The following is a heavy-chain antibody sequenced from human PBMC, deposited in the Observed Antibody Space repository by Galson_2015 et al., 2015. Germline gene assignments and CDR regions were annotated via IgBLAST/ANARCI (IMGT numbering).Heavy chain of an antibody. V-gene: IGHV3-48*03. CDR1: GITFSSYE. Sequence: SLRLSCAASGITFSSYEMNWVRQAPGKGLEWISYISSSGTNIFYADSVKGRFTISRDNAKNSLSLQMNSLRAEDTAVYYCTRGGSCTGGTCYLSNAFDVWGQGTVVTVSS. D-gene: IGHD2-8*02. CDR2: ISSSGTNI. J-gene: IGHJ3*01. CDR3: TRGGSCTGGTCYLSNAFDV.